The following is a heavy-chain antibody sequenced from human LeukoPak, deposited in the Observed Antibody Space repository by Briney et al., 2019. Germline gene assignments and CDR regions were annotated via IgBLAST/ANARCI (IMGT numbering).Heavy chain of an antibody. Sequence: GGSLRLSCAASGFTFSDHYMSWFRQAPGKGLEWVSSINGEGSQYAASVQGRFAISRDNSRNTLYLQMNSLTAEDTAVYFCAKDPNGDYIGTFDIWGQGTMVTVSS. CDR1: GFTFSDHY. V-gene: IGHV3-23*01. D-gene: IGHD4-17*01. J-gene: IGHJ3*02. CDR2: INGEGS. CDR3: AKDPNGDYIGTFDI.